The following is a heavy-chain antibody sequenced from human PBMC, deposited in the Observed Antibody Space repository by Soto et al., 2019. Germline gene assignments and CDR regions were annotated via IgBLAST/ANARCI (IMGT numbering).Heavy chain of an antibody. Sequence: EVQLLESGGGLVQPGGSLRLSCVASGHTFHNYAMTWVRQAPGKGLEWVSGVSGSGGSTYYAVSVRGRFTISRDDSKHTLHLQMNGLRAEDPAVYYCAKVARTIGVVPAALNWGQRTLVTVSS. V-gene: IGHV3-23*01. CDR1: GHTFHNYA. CDR2: VSGSGGST. D-gene: IGHD2-2*01. J-gene: IGHJ4*02. CDR3: AKVARTIGVVPAALN.